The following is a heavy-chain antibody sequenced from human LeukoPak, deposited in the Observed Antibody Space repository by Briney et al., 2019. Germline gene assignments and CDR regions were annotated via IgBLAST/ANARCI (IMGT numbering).Heavy chain of an antibody. Sequence: HPGGSLRLSCAVSGFSVSTNHMSWVRQAPGKGREWVSVIYIDGNTYYADSVKGRFTISRDNSKNTVFLQMNSLRAEDTAVYYCAKDTAGELGFDIWGQGTMVTVSS. J-gene: IGHJ3*02. CDR2: IYIDGNT. CDR1: GFSVSTNH. CDR3: AKDTAGELGFDI. V-gene: IGHV3-53*01. D-gene: IGHD1-26*01.